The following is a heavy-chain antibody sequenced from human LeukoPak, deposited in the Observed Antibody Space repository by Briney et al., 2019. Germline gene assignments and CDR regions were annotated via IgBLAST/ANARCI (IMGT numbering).Heavy chain of an antibody. D-gene: IGHD3-16*01. CDR3: ARDASMINFDY. V-gene: IGHV7-4-1*02. CDR2: ITTSTGNP. J-gene: IGHJ4*02. CDR1: GYTFTVYS. Sequence: GASVKVSCKASGYTFTVYSINWLRQAPGQGLEWMGWITTSTGNPTYAQGFTGRFVFSLDTSVSTTYLHINSLRAEDTAVYYCARDASMINFDYWGQGSLVTVSS.